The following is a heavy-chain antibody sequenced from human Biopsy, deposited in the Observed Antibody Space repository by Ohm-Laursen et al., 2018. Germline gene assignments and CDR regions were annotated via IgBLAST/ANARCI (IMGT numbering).Heavy chain of an antibody. CDR3: AKDGGQWLGGAFDS. CDR1: GFGMYA. D-gene: IGHD6-19*01. J-gene: IGHJ3*02. V-gene: IGHV3-30*18. Sequence: SSLRLSCTASGFGMYAMHWVRQPPGKGLEWLAVIAYDGSNKYYAESVKGRFTISRDRSRDTVHLQMNSLRYEDTALYYCAKDGGQWLGGAFDSWGHGTMVSVSS. CDR2: IAYDGSNK.